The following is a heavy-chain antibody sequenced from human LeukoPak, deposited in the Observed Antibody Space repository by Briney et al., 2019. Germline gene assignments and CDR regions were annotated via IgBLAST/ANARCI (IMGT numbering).Heavy chain of an antibody. CDR2: ISDSGAGT. V-gene: IGHV3-23*01. Sequence: GGSLRLSCAASGFTFSNYAMSWVRQAPGKGLEWVSAISDSGAGTYYADSVKGRFTISRDNSKNTLYLQMNSLRAEDTAVYYCVVVTRTWWGQGTLVTVSS. CDR1: GFTFSNYA. CDR3: VVVTRTW. D-gene: IGHD2-21*02. J-gene: IGHJ4*02.